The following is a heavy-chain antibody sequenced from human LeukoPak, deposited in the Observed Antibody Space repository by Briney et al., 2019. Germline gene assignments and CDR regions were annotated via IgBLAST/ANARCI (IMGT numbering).Heavy chain of an antibody. Sequence: SETLSLTCTVSGGSISSYYWSWIRQPPGKGLEWIGYIYYSGSTNYNPSLKSRVTISVDTSKNQFSLKLSSVTAADTAVYYCASEGPRGYTGRDAFDIWGQGTMVTVSS. CDR1: GGSISSYY. CDR2: IYYSGST. J-gene: IGHJ3*02. D-gene: IGHD5-12*01. V-gene: IGHV4-59*01. CDR3: ASEGPRGYTGRDAFDI.